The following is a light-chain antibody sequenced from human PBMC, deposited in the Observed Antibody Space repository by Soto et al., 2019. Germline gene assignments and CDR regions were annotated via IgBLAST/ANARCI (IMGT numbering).Light chain of an antibody. V-gene: IGKV1-33*01. J-gene: IGKJ4*01. CDR1: QDSSNF. Sequence: DMQRTQSPPSLSARVGDRVTITCRASQDSSNFLHWYQQKPGKAPKLLIYDASNLETGVPSRFSGGGSGTYFTFTINSLQPEDVATYYCQQYANLPLTFGGGTKVDIK. CDR3: QQYANLPLT. CDR2: DAS.